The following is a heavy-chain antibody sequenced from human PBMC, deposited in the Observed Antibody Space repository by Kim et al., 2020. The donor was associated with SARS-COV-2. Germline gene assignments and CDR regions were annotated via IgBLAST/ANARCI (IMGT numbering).Heavy chain of an antibody. CDR1: GFTFSSYG. D-gene: IGHD6-19*01. CDR3: AKERYSSGWSGDFDY. J-gene: IGHJ4*02. Sequence: GGSLRLSCASSGFTFSSYGMHWVRQAPGKGLEWVAVISYDGSNKYYADSVKGRFTISRDNSKNTLYLQMNSLRAEDTAVYYCAKERYSSGWSGDFDYWGQGTLVTVSS. V-gene: IGHV3-30*18. CDR2: ISYDGSNK.